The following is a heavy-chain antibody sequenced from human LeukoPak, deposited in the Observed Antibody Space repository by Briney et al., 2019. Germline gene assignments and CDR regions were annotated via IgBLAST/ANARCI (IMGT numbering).Heavy chain of an antibody. CDR2: IYADGNT. J-gene: IGHJ3*02. Sequence: PGGSLRHSCGASGFIVNTNYMTWVRQAPGRGLEWVSFIYADGNTYYADSVKGRFTISRGNAKNSLYLQMNSLRAEDTAVYYCARDLKGQYQDAFDIWGQGTMVTVSS. D-gene: IGHD2-2*01. V-gene: IGHV3-53*01. CDR1: GFIVNTNY. CDR3: ARDLKGQYQDAFDI.